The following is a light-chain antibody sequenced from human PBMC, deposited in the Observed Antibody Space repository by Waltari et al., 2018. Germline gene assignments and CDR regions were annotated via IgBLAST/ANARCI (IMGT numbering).Light chain of an antibody. CDR3: LQYNSAPLT. V-gene: IGKV1-17*01. CDR1: QGISNY. CDR2: DAS. Sequence: DIQMTQSPSSLSASVGDRVTITCRVSQGISNYLNWYQQKSGKTPKRLIYDASSLQSGVPSRFSGSGSGTVFTLTISSLQPEDFATYYCLQYNSAPLTFGGGTKVEIK. J-gene: IGKJ4*01.